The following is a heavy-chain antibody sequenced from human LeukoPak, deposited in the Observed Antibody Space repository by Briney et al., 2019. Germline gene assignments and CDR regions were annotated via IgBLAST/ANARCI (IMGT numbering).Heavy chain of an antibody. D-gene: IGHD4-17*01. Sequence: GESLKISCKGSGYSFTSYWIGWVRQMPGKGLEWMGIIYPGDSDTRYSPSFQGQVTISADKSISTAYLQWSSLKASDTAMYYCARLLGVYGDYVRLHFDYWGQGTLVTVSS. CDR3: ARLLGVYGDYVRLHFDY. V-gene: IGHV5-51*01. CDR1: GYSFTSYW. CDR2: IYPGDSDT. J-gene: IGHJ4*02.